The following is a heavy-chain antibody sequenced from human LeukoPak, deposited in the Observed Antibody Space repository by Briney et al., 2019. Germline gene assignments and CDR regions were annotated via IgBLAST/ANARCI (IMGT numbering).Heavy chain of an antibody. CDR3: ARHVGYSGSYFGY. CDR2: IYYSGST. D-gene: IGHD1-26*01. CDR1: GGSISSYY. J-gene: IGHJ4*02. Sequence: SETLSLTCTVSGGSISSYYWSWIRQPPGKGLEWIGYIYYSGSTNYNPSLKSRVIISVDTSKNQFSLKLSSVTAADTAVYYCARHVGYSGSYFGYWGQGTLVTVSS. V-gene: IGHV4-59*08.